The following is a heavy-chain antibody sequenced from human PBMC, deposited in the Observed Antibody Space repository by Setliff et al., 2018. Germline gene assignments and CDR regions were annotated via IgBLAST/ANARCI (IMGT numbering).Heavy chain of an antibody. CDR3: ARRSPAYYSDSSGYFYDTSPYMDV. V-gene: IGHV4-59*08. Sequence: PSETLSLTCTVSDGSISTYYWSWIRQPPGKRLEWIGFIHHSGSTHYIPSLKSRVTISVDTSKNQFSLKLSSVTAADTAVYYCARRSPAYYSDSSGYFYDTSPYMDVWGKGTTVTVSS. CDR1: DGSISTYY. CDR2: IHHSGST. D-gene: IGHD3-22*01. J-gene: IGHJ6*03.